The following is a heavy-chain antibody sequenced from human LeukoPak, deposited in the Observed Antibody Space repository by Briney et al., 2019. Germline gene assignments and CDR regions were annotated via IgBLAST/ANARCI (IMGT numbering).Heavy chain of an antibody. J-gene: IGHJ5*02. V-gene: IGHV3-48*03. CDR1: GFTFSSYA. CDR3: ARAGSGRSPDWFDP. Sequence: GGSLRLSCAASGFTFSSYAMNWVREAPGKVLEWVSYISSSGSTIYYADSVKGRFTISRDNAKNSLYLQMNSLRAEDTAVYYCARAGSGRSPDWFDPWGQGTLVTVSS. CDR2: ISSSGSTI. D-gene: IGHD1-26*01.